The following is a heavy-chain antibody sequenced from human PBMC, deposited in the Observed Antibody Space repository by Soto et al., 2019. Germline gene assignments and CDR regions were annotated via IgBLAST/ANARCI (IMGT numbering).Heavy chain of an antibody. V-gene: IGHV4-59*08. CDR3: ARRYSYGHFDC. D-gene: IGHD5-18*01. Sequence: SETLSLTCTVSGASISSSYWSWIRQPPGKGLEWIGYIYNSGSTTYNPSLKSRVTISVDTSKNQFSLRLSSVTAADTAVYYCARRYSYGHFDCWGQGTLVTSPQ. J-gene: IGHJ4*02. CDR2: IYNSGST. CDR1: GASISSSY.